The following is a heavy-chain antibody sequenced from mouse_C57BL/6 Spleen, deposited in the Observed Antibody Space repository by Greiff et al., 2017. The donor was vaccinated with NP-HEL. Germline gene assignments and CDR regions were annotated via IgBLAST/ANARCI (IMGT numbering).Heavy chain of an antibody. D-gene: IGHD4-1*01. Sequence: EVKLQESGPGLVKPSQSLSLTCSVTGYSITSGYYCNCIRTFPGNQLEWMGYISYDGSTNYNPSLKNRISISRDTSKNQFFLKLKSVTTEDTATYYCASHWGGYLDYWGQGTTLTVAS. CDR3: ASHWGGYLDY. CDR1: GYSITSGYY. CDR2: ISYDGST. J-gene: IGHJ2*01. V-gene: IGHV3-6*01.